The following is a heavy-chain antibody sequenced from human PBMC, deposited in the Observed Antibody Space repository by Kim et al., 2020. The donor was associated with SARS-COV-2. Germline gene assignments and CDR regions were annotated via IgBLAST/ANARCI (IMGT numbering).Heavy chain of an antibody. V-gene: IGHV3-30*18. CDR2: ISYDGSNK. D-gene: IGHD5-12*01. Sequence: GGSLRLSCAASGFTFSSYGMHWVRQAPGKGLEWVAVISYDGSNKYYADSVKGRFTISRDNSKNTLYLQMNSLRAEDTAVYYCAKDLEVEMATIRPFDIWGQGTMVTVSS. CDR1: GFTFSSYG. J-gene: IGHJ3*02. CDR3: AKDLEVEMATIRPFDI.